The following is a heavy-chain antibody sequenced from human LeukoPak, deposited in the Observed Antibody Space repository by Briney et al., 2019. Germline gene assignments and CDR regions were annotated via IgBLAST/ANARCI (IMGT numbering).Heavy chain of an antibody. CDR3: VRDCYWGSGSYCY. D-gene: IGHD3-10*01. CDR2: VNYWGNT. V-gene: IGHV4-34*01. J-gene: IGHJ4*02. CDR1: GGSLRDHF. Sequence: SETLSLTCVGDGGSLRDHFWSWIRQPPGKTLEWIGEVNYWGNTNYSPSLKSRVTISIDTSTKQISLRLNAESAADTGGYGCVRDCYWGSGSYCYWGQGTLHSVSS.